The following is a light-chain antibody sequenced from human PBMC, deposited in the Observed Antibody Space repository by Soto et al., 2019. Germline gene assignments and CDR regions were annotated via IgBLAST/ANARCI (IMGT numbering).Light chain of an antibody. CDR3: QQSGSSPS. Sequence: EIVLTQSPGTLSLSPGERATLSCRASQSVSSNYLAWYRQKPGQAPRLLIYDASSRATGIPDRFSGSGSGTDFTLTISRLESEDFAVYYCQQSGSSPSFGQGTKVEIK. CDR2: DAS. J-gene: IGKJ1*01. V-gene: IGKV3-20*01. CDR1: QSVSSNY.